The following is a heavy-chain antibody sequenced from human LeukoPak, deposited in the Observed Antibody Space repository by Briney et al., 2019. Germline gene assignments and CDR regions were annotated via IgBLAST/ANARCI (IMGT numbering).Heavy chain of an antibody. CDR3: ALFGSIRDEDSSGYSDY. D-gene: IGHD3-22*01. Sequence: ASVKVSCKASGYTFTSYGISWVRQAPGQGLEWMGWISAYNGNTNYAQKLQGRVTMTTDTSTSTAYMELRSLRSDDTAVYYCALFGSIRDEDSSGYSDYWGQGTLVTVSS. CDR2: ISAYNGNT. V-gene: IGHV1-18*01. J-gene: IGHJ4*02. CDR1: GYTFTSYG.